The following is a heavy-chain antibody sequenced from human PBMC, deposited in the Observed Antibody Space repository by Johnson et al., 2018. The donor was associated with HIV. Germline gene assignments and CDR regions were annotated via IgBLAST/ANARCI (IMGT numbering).Heavy chain of an antibody. D-gene: IGHD1-1*01. V-gene: IGHV3-30*19. J-gene: IGHJ3*02. CDR3: ARDAAKLEEDDAFDI. CDR2: ISYEGSNK. CDR1: GFTFSSYG. Sequence: QVQLVESGGGVAQRGGSLRLSCAASGFTFSSYGMHWVRQAPGKGLAWVAVISYEGSNKYDADSVKGRFTISRDNSKNTLYLKMNSLRVEDTAVYYCARDAAKLEEDDAFDIWGQGTMVTVSS.